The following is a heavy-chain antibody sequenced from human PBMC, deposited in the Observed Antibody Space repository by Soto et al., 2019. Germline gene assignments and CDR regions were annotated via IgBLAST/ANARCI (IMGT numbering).Heavy chain of an antibody. CDR1: GFTFSSYG. Sequence: GSLRLSCAASGFTFSSYGMHWVRQAPGKGLEWVAVISYDGSNKYYADSVKGRFTISRDNSKNTLYLQMNSLRAEDTAVYYCAKAGPVLHYYYGMDVWGQGTTVTVSS. D-gene: IGHD6-19*01. CDR3: AKAGPVLHYYYGMDV. J-gene: IGHJ6*02. V-gene: IGHV3-30*18. CDR2: ISYDGSNK.